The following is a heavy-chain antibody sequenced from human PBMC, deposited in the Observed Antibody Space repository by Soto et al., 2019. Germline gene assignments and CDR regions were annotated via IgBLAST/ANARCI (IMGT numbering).Heavy chain of an antibody. CDR1: GFTFSNAW. CDR3: TTRAAAGKVGLLDY. V-gene: IGHV3-15*07. J-gene: IGHJ4*02. Sequence: GGSLRLSCAASGFTFSNAWMNWVRQAPGKGLEWVGRIKSKTDGGTTDYAAPVKGRFTISRDDSKNTLYLQMNSLKTEDTAVYYCTTRAAAGKVGLLDYWGQGTLVTVSS. D-gene: IGHD6-13*01. CDR2: IKSKTDGGTT.